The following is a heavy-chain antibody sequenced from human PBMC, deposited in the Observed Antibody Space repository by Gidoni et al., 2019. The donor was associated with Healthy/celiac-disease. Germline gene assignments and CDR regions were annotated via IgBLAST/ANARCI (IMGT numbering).Heavy chain of an antibody. CDR2: ISSSSSYI. Sequence: EVQLVESGGGLVKPGGSLRLACAASGFTFSSYSMTWVSQAPGKGLEWVSSISSSSSYIYYADSVKGRFTISRDNAKNSLYLQMNSLRAEDTAVYYCAREASGYDLGAFDIWGQGTMVTVSS. D-gene: IGHD5-12*01. J-gene: IGHJ3*02. CDR1: GFTFSSYS. V-gene: IGHV3-21*01. CDR3: AREASGYDLGAFDI.